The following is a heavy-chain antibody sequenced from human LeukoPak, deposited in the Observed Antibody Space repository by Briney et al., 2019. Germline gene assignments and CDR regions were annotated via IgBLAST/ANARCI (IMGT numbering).Heavy chain of an antibody. Sequence: KPSETLSLTCTVSGGSISSYYWSWIRQPPGKGLEWVGHIYYSGSNNYSPSLKSRLTISLDTSKKQFSLKMTSVTAADTAVYYCARGQGRVGVAGTWFDPWGQGTLVTVSS. CDR1: GGSISSYY. D-gene: IGHD6-19*01. V-gene: IGHV4-59*01. CDR3: ARGQGRVGVAGTWFDP. J-gene: IGHJ5*02. CDR2: IYYSGSN.